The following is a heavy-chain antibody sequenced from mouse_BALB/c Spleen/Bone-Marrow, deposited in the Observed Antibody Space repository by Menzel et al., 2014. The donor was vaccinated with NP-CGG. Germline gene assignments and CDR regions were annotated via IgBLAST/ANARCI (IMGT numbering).Heavy chain of an antibody. J-gene: IGHJ4*01. V-gene: IGHV1-18*01. Sequence: VQLQQPGPELVKPGASVKISCKTSGYTFTEYTMHWVKQSHGKSLEWIGSINPNNGGTNYNQKFKGKATLTVDKPSSTAYMEFRSLTSEDSAVYYCARGDGYYVYAMDYWGQGTSVTVSS. CDR1: GYTFTEYT. CDR2: INPNNGGT. D-gene: IGHD2-3*01. CDR3: ARGDGYYVYAMDY.